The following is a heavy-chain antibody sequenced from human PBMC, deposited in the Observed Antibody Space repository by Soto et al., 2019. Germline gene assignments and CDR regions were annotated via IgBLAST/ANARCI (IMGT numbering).Heavy chain of an antibody. CDR3: ARAHAPALPFDS. J-gene: IGHJ4*02. Sequence: PSETLSLTCTVSGDSFGNVSWSWIRQPPGKGLEWIGFIYHSGNAKYNPSLKSLVAMSVVSSKNQISLSLNSVTAAGSAAYFCARAHAPALPFDSWGQGTLVTVSS. D-gene: IGHD2-2*01. CDR1: GDSFGNVS. CDR2: IYHSGNA. V-gene: IGHV4-59*13.